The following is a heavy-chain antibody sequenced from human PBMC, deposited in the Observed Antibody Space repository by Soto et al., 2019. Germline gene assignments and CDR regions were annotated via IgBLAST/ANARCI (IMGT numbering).Heavy chain of an antibody. CDR2: MNPNSGNT. Sequence: ASVKVSCKASGYTFTSYDINWVRQATGQGLEWMGWMNPNSGNTGYAQKFQGRVTMTRNTSISTAYMELSSLRSEDTAVYYCARGRDFWSGYYLPDDYWGQGTLVTVSS. CDR3: ARGRDFWSGYYLPDDY. D-gene: IGHD3-3*01. J-gene: IGHJ4*02. V-gene: IGHV1-8*01. CDR1: GYTFTSYD.